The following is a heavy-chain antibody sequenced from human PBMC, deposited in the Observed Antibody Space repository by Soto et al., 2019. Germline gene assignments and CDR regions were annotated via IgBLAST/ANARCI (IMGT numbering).Heavy chain of an antibody. J-gene: IGHJ4*02. V-gene: IGHV3-21*01. D-gene: IGHD6-6*01. CDR3: ARDLEYSSSLGFDY. CDR2: ISSSSSYI. Sequence: VGSLRLSCAASGFTFSSYSMNWVRQAPGKGLEWVSSISSSSSYIYYADSVKGRFTISRDNAKNSLYLQMNSLRAEDTAVYYCARDLEYSSSLGFDYWGQGTLVTVSS. CDR1: GFTFSSYS.